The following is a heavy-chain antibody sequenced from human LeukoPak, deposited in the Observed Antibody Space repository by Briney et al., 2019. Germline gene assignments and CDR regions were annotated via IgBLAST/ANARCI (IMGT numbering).Heavy chain of an antibody. D-gene: IGHD7-27*01. Sequence: ASVKVSCKASGYTFTGYYMHWVRQAPGQGLEWMGRINPNSGGTNYAQKFQGRVTMTRNTSISTAYMELSSLRSEDTAVYYCARGPRNWGFDYWGQGTLVTVSS. CDR2: INPNSGGT. CDR1: GYTFTGYY. CDR3: ARGPRNWGFDY. J-gene: IGHJ4*02. V-gene: IGHV1-2*06.